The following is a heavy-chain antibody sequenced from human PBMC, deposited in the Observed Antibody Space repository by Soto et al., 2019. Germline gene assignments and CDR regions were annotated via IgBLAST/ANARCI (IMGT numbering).Heavy chain of an antibody. J-gene: IGHJ6*02. CDR3: ARHMFCSSTSCYPPEIYGMDV. CDR1: GYSFTSYW. CDR2: IDLSDSYT. V-gene: IGHV5-10-1*01. D-gene: IGHD2-2*01. Sequence: PGESLKISCKGSGYSFTSYWISWVRQMPGKGLEWMGRIDLSDSYTNYSPSFQGHVTISADKSISTAYLQWSSLKASDTAMYYCARHMFCSSTSCYPPEIYGMDVWGQGTTVTVSS.